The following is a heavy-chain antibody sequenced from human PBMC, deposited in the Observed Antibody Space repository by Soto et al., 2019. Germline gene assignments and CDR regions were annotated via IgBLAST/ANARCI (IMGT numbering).Heavy chain of an antibody. D-gene: IGHD4-17*01. Sequence: QVQLVQSGAEVKKPGASVKVSCKASGYTFTSYGISWVRQAPGQGLEWMGWISAYNGNTNYAQKLQGRVTMTTDTSTSTAYMELRSLRSDATAVYYCARDPIGDYGADYYYGMDVWGQGTTVTVSS. CDR1: GYTFTSYG. CDR2: ISAYNGNT. J-gene: IGHJ6*02. CDR3: ARDPIGDYGADYYYGMDV. V-gene: IGHV1-18*01.